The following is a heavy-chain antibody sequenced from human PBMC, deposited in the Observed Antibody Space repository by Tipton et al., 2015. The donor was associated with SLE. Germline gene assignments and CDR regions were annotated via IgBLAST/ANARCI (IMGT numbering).Heavy chain of an antibody. Sequence: QLVQSGAEVKKPGASVKVSCKASGYTFTSYGISWVRQAPGQGLEWMGWINPYNGNTKYAQKFQGRVTMTTDTSTSTAYMELRSLRSDDTAVYYCARSFLYGTNCFYYYGMDVWGQGTTVTVSS. CDR2: INPYNGNT. D-gene: IGHD3-3*01. CDR3: ARSFLYGTNCFYYYGMDV. J-gene: IGHJ6*02. V-gene: IGHV1-18*01. CDR1: GYTFTSYG.